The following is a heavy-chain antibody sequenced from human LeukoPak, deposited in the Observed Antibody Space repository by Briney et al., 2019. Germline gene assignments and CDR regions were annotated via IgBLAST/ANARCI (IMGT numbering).Heavy chain of an antibody. CDR3: ARDTPNVHTAMPYY. V-gene: IGHV3-30-3*01. J-gene: IGHJ4*02. Sequence: PGGSLRLSCAASGFTFNTYVMHWVRQAPGKGLEWVAVISYDGSNKYYADSVKGRFTISRDNSKNTRYLQMNSLRAEDTAVYYCARDTPNVHTAMPYYWGQGTLVTVSS. CDR1: GFTFNTYV. CDR2: ISYDGSNK. D-gene: IGHD5-18*01.